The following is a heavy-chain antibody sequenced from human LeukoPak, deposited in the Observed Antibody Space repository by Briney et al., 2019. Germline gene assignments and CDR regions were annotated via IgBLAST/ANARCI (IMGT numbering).Heavy chain of an antibody. V-gene: IGHV3-23*01. D-gene: IGHD2-15*01. CDR3: AKGGEVVSATRVDY. J-gene: IGHJ4*02. CDR1: GFTFSSYA. Sequence: PGGSLRLSCAASGFTFSSYAMSWVRQAPRKGLEWVSALSGSGGSTYYADSVKGRFTISRENSKNTLYLQMNSLRAEDTAVYYCAKGGEVVSATRVDYWGQGTLVSVSS. CDR2: LSGSGGST.